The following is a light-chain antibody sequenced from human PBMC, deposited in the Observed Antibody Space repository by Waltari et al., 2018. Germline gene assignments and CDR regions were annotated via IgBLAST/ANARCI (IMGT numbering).Light chain of an antibody. Sequence: QSVLTQPPSVPAAPGQKVTISCPGRSSNIGNYYLSWYHQRPGAAPRLLIYDNNKRPSVIPDRFSASKSGTSATLAITGLQIGDEADYYCATWDNSLRNVVFGGGTKLTVL. J-gene: IGLJ2*01. CDR2: DNN. V-gene: IGLV1-51*01. CDR3: ATWDNSLRNVV. CDR1: SSNIGNYY.